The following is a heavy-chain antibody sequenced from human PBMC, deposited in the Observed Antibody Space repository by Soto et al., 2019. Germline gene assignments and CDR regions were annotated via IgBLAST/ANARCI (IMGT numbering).Heavy chain of an antibody. CDR2: FSGRGGNS. J-gene: IGHJ4*02. D-gene: IGHD3-22*01. CDR3: AKYGFVGYYVSSSYPGALDY. CDR1: GFTFSSFA. Sequence: GGSLSPSCAASGFTFSSFAMSGARQVPGKGPEWVPPFSGRGGNSYSEHPVKGRFTIPRENSKNTLYQKMTDLRAGEPAVYYVAKYGFVGYYVSSSYPGALDYWGQEYLVTVS. V-gene: IGHV3-23*01.